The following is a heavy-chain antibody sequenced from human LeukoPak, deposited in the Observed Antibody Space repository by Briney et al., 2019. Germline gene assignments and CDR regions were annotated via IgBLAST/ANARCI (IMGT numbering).Heavy chain of an antibody. CDR1: GFTFSSYA. CDR2: ISGSGGST. V-gene: IGHV3-23*01. Sequence: GGSLRLSCAASGFTFSSYAMSWVRQAPGKGLEWASAISGSGGSTYYADSVKGRFTISRDNSKNTLYLQMNSLRAEDTAVYYCAKDGYCSGGSCYHNWFDPWGQGTLVTVSS. D-gene: IGHD2-15*01. CDR3: AKDGYCSGGSCYHNWFDP. J-gene: IGHJ5*02.